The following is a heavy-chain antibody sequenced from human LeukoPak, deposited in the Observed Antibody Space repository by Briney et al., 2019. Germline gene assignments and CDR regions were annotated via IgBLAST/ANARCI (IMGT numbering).Heavy chain of an antibody. CDR2: ISGSGGST. CDR1: GFTFSSYA. Sequence: GGSLRLSFAASGFTFSSYAMSWVRQAPGKGLEWVSAISGSGGSTYYADSVKGRFTISRDNSKNTLYLQMNSLRAEDTAVYYCARGLVRIAREKSPFCLDYWGQGTLVTVSS. D-gene: IGHD6-13*01. V-gene: IGHV3-23*01. CDR3: ARGLVRIAREKSPFCLDY. J-gene: IGHJ4*02.